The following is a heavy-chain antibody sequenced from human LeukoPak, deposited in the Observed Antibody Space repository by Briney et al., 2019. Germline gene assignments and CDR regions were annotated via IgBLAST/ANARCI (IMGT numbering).Heavy chain of an antibody. CDR2: IYYSGST. D-gene: IGHD2-8*01. Sequence: SETLSLTCTVSGGSVSSGSYYWSWIRQPPGKGLEWIGYIYYSGSTNYNPSLKSRVTISVDTSKNQFSLELSSVTAADTAVYYCARALMVYDGNFDYWGQGTLVTVSS. CDR3: ARALMVYDGNFDY. J-gene: IGHJ4*02. CDR1: GGSVSSGSYY. V-gene: IGHV4-61*01.